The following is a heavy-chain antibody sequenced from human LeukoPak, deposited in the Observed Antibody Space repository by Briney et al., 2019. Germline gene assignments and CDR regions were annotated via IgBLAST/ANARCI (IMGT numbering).Heavy chain of an antibody. V-gene: IGHV3-20*04. CDR3: ARVPSTYCSSTSCYYYYYYMDV. CDR2: INWNGGST. J-gene: IGHJ6*03. D-gene: IGHD2-2*01. Sequence: RAGGSLRLSCAASGFTFDDYGMSWVRQAPGKGLEWVSGINWNGGSTGYADSVKGRFTISRDNAKNSLYLQMNSLRAEDTALYYCARVPSTYCSSTSCYYYYYYMDVWGERTTVTVSS. CDR1: GFTFDDYG.